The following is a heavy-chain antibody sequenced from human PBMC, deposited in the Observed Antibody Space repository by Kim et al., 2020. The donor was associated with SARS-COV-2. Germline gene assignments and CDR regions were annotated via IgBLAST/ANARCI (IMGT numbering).Heavy chain of an antibody. CDR3: SSDWGSGWPPFDY. V-gene: IGHV1-3*01. D-gene: IGHD6-19*01. J-gene: IGHJ4*02. Sequence: YSQKFQARVTITRHTPASTAYMELCSLRSEDTAVYYCSSDWGSGWPPFDYWGQGTLVTVSS.